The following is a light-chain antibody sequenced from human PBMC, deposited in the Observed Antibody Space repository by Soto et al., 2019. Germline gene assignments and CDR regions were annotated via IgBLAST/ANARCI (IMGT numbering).Light chain of an antibody. V-gene: IGKV3-11*01. J-gene: IGKJ4*01. CDR3: QQGSYWPRVT. Sequence: EIVLTQSPATLSLSPGERATLSCRASQSVGSYLAWYQQKPGQAPRLVMFDASYRGSDIPDRFSGSGFGTDFTLTISSLEPEDCALYFCQQGSYWPRVTFGGGTKVEIK. CDR1: QSVGSY. CDR2: DAS.